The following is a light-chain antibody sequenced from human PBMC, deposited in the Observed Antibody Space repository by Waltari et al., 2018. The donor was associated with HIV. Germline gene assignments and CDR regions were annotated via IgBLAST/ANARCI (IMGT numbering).Light chain of an antibody. CDR2: TNN. V-gene: IGLV10-54*01. J-gene: IGLJ2*01. Sequence: QAGLTQPPSVSKGLRQPATLTCTGNSNNVANQEAAWLQQHQGHPPKLLSYTNNNRPSGISERLSASRSGNTASLTITGLQPEDEADYYCSAWDSSLSAVVFGGGTKLTVL. CDR3: SAWDSSLSAVV. CDR1: SNNVANQE.